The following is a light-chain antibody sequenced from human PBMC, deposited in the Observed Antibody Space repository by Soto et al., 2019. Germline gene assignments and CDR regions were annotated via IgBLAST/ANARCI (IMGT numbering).Light chain of an antibody. Sequence: QSVLTQPASVSGSRGQSITISCTGTSSDVGGHNYVSWYQQHPGKAPKLMIYDVSNRPSGVSNRFSGSKSGNTASLTISGLQAEDEADYYCSSYTSSSTLVFGGGTQLTVL. V-gene: IGLV2-14*01. CDR3: SSYTSSSTLV. CDR2: DVS. J-gene: IGLJ2*01. CDR1: SSDVGGHNY.